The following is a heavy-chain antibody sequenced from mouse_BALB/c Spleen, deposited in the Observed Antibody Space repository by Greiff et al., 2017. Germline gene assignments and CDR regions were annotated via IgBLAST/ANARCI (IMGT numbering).Heavy chain of an antibody. J-gene: IGHJ2*01. V-gene: IGHV1-7*01. CDR3: ARRKLTGYFDY. D-gene: IGHD4-1*01. CDR1: GYTFTSYW. CDR2: INPSTGYT. Sequence: VQLQQSGAELAKPGASVKMSCKASGYTFTSYWMHWVKQRPGQGLEWIGYINPSTGYTEYNQKFKDKATLTADKSSSTAYMQLSSLTSEDSAVYYCARRKLTGYFDYWGQGTTLTVSS.